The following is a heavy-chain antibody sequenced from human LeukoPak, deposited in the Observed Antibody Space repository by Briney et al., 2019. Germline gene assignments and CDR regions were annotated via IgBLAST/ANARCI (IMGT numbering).Heavy chain of an antibody. CDR1: GGSISSSSYY. D-gene: IGHD2-15*01. V-gene: IGHV4-39*01. CDR2: IYYSGST. CDR3: ARVGTAAPIYDY. Sequence: SETLSLTCTVSGGSISSSSYYWGWIRQPPGKGLEWIGSIYYSGSTYYNPSLKSRVTISVDTSKNQFSLNLSSVTAADTAVYYCARVGTAAPIYDYWGQGTLVTVSS. J-gene: IGHJ4*02.